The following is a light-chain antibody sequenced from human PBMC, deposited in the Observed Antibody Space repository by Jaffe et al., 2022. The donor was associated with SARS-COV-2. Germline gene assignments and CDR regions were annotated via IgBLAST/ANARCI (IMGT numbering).Light chain of an antibody. Sequence: QSVLTQPPSASGTPGQRVTISCSGSSSNIGGNTVHWYQQVPGTAPKLLIYTNNQRPSGVPDRFSGSKSGTSASLTISGLQSEDEADYYCATWDDSLSGWVFGGGTELTVL. CDR3: ATWDDSLSGWV. CDR1: SSNIGGNT. J-gene: IGLJ3*02. V-gene: IGLV1-44*01. CDR2: TNN.